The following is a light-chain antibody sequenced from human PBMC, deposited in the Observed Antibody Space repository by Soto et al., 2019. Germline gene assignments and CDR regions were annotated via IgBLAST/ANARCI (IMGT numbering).Light chain of an antibody. Sequence: EIVMTQSPATLSVSPGERATLSCRASQSVSGYLAWYQQKPGQAPRLLIYDVSNRATGIPARFSGSGSGTEFTLTISSLQSEDFAVYYCQQYNNWPPWTFGQGTKVDIK. J-gene: IGKJ1*01. CDR3: QQYNNWPPWT. V-gene: IGKV3D-15*01. CDR2: DVS. CDR1: QSVSGY.